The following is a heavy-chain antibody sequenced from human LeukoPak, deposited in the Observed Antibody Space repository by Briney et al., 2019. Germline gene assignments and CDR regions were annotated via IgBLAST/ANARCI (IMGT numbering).Heavy chain of an antibody. D-gene: IGHD3-3*01. V-gene: IGHV1-2*02. CDR2: INSNNGDT. Sequence: ASVKVSCKASGYTFTGYYLHWVRQAPGQGLEGVGWINSNNGDTKYAQRFQGRVTMTRDSSISTAYMELSRLRSDDTAVYYCARVNYYDFWSGAYGMDVWGQGTTVTVSS. J-gene: IGHJ6*02. CDR1: GYTFTGYY. CDR3: ARVNYYDFWSGAYGMDV.